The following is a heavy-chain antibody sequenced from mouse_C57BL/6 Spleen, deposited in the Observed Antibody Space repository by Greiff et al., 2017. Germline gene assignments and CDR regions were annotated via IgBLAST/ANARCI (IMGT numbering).Heavy chain of an antibody. Sequence: EVQLQQSGPVLVKPGASVKMSCKASGYTFTDYYMNWVKQSHGKSLEWIGVINPYNGGTSYNQKFKGKATLTVDKSSSTAYMELNSLTSEDSAVYYCARYTSSFDYWGQGTTLTVAS. CDR3: ARYTSSFDY. CDR2: INPYNGGT. V-gene: IGHV1-19*01. J-gene: IGHJ2*01. CDR1: GYTFTDYY.